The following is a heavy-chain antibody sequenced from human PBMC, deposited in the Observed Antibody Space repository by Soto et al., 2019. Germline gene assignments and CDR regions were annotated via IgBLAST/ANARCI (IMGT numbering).Heavy chain of an antibody. CDR2: ISRNSDTT. CDR3: GRDPASYAYTCDF. CDR1: GFTFSTFS. Sequence: PGGSLRLSCEVSGFTFSTFSMNWVRQAPGKGLEWVAHISRNSDTTYYADSVKGRFSISRDNAKNSLYLQMNSLRDVDTAVYYCGRDPASYAYTCDFWGQGTLVTVSS. J-gene: IGHJ4*02. D-gene: IGHD3-16*01. V-gene: IGHV3-48*02.